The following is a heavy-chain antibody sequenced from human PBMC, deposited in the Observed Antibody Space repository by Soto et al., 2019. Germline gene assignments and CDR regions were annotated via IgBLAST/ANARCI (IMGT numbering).Heavy chain of an antibody. Sequence: QVQLQESGPGLVKPSETLSLTCTVSGGSVSSGSDYWSWIRQPPGKGLEWIGYIHYSGNTNYNPSLKSRVTISVDTSENQFSLTVNSVTAADTAVYFCARERSEGFSSGWYADYWGQGILVSVSS. CDR2: IHYSGNT. CDR3: ARERSEGFSSGWYADY. CDR1: GGSVSSGSDY. D-gene: IGHD6-19*01. J-gene: IGHJ4*02. V-gene: IGHV4-61*01.